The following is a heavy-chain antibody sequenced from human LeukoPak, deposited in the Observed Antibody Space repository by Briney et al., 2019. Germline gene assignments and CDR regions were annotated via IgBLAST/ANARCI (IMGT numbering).Heavy chain of an antibody. CDR3: ARGEYYYYYYMDV. Sequence: GGSLGLSCAASGFTVSSNYMSWIRQAPGKGLEWVSIFYSGGYTYYADSVKGRFTISRDNSKNTLYLQMNSLRAEDTAVYYCARGEYYYYYYMDVWGRGTTVTVSS. J-gene: IGHJ6*03. CDR1: GFTVSSNY. CDR2: FYSGGYT. V-gene: IGHV3-66*02. D-gene: IGHD3-10*01.